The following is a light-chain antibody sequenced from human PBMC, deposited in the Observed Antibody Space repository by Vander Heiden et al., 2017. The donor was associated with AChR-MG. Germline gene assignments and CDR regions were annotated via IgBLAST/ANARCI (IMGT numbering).Light chain of an antibody. Sequence: QSVLTHPPSVSGAPGQRVTISCTRSRSNIGAGYDVQWYRQLPGTAPTLIISGNNNRPSGVPDRFSGAKSGTSASLAITGLQVEDEADYYCQSYDNSVRAVLFGGGTKLAVL. CDR2: GNN. CDR1: RSNIGAGYD. V-gene: IGLV1-40*01. J-gene: IGLJ2*01. CDR3: QSYDNSVRAVL.